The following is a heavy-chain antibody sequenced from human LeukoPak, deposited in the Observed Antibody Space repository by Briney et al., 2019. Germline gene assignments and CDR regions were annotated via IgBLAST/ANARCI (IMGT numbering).Heavy chain of an antibody. J-gene: IGHJ3*02. CDR2: IRSKAYGGTT. Sequence: GGSLRLSCAASGFTFSGYAMSWVRQAPGKGLEWVGFIRSKAYGGTTEYAASVKGRFTISRDDSKSIAYLQMNSLKTEDTAVYYCTRAYDYGDLDAFDIWGQGTMVTVSS. CDR3: TRAYDYGDLDAFDI. CDR1: GFTFSGYA. V-gene: IGHV3-49*04. D-gene: IGHD4-17*01.